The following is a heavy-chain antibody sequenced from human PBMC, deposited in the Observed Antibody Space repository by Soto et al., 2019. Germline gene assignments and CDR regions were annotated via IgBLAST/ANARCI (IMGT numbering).Heavy chain of an antibody. J-gene: IGHJ4*02. CDR1: GYTFTSYG. CDR2: INAYNGKT. D-gene: IGHD6-13*01. Sequence: QVQLVQSGAEVKKPGASVKVSCKASGYTFTSYGITWVRQAPGQGLEWMGWINAYNGKTQYAQKLQGRVTMATDTSPSTAYLELRSLRSGDTTMYYCARVKSVAGGTYYFDYWGQGTLVTVSS. V-gene: IGHV1-18*01. CDR3: ARVKSVAGGTYYFDY.